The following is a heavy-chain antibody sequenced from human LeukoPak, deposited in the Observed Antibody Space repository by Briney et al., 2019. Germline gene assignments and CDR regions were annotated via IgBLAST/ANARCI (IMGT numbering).Heavy chain of an antibody. CDR2: ISSSSSYI. V-gene: IGHV3-21*01. CDR3: ARDKYGGSSWYYFDY. D-gene: IGHD6-13*01. J-gene: IGHJ4*02. CDR1: GFTFISYS. Sequence: GGSLRLSCAASGFTFISYSMNWVRQAPGKGLEWVSSISSSSSYIYYADSVKGRFTISRDNAKSSLYLQMNSLRAEDTAVYYCARDKYGGSSWYYFDYWGQGTLVTVSS.